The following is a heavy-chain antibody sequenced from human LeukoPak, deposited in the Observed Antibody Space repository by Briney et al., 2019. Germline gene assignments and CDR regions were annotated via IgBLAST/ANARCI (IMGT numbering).Heavy chain of an antibody. V-gene: IGHV3-7*03. CDR1: GFNFRNCW. CDR3: AGVPGSSWTFDY. D-gene: IGHD6-13*01. Sequence: GGSLRLSCAAYGFNFRNCWMNWVRQAPGKGLEWVATIKADGSEIYYVDSVKGRFTISRDNADNSLYLQMHSLRADDTAIYYCAGVPGSSWTFDYWGQGTLVTVSS. CDR2: IKADGSEI. J-gene: IGHJ4*02.